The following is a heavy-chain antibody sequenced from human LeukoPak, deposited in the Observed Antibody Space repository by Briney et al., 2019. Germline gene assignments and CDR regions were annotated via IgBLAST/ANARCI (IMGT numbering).Heavy chain of an antibody. J-gene: IGHJ5*02. CDR1: GYTFTSHG. V-gene: IGHV1-18*01. CDR3: ARASGERPRYNWFDP. Sequence: ASVKVSCKASGYTFTSHGITWVRQAPGQGLEWVGWINVYNGYTNYAQNLQGRVTMTRDMSTSTVYMELSSLRSEDTAVYYCARASGERPRYNWFDPWGQGTLVTVSS. CDR2: INVYNGYT. D-gene: IGHD1-1*01.